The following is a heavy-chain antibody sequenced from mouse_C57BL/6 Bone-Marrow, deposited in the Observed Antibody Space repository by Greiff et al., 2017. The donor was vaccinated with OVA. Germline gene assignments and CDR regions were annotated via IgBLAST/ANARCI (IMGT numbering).Heavy chain of an antibody. D-gene: IGHD2-3*01. CDR1: GYTFTDYY. J-gene: IGHJ1*03. V-gene: IGHV1-76*01. Sequence: VQLQQSGAELVRPGASVKLSCKASGYTFTDYYINWVKQRPGQGLEWIARIYPGSGNTYYNEKFKGKATLTAEKSSSTAYMQLSSLTSEDSAVYYCAGSGDDGYFFWYFDVWGTGTTVTVSS. CDR3: AGSGDDGYFFWYFDV. CDR2: IYPGSGNT.